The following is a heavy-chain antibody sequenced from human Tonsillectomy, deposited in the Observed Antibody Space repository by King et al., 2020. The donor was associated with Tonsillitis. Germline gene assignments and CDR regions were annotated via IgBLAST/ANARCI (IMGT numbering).Heavy chain of an antibody. V-gene: IGHV3-30*02. Sequence: QVQLVESGGGVVQPGGSLRLSCAPSGFTFNDYGMSWIRQAPGKGLEWVAYIRDDGSNKYYADSVTGRFTISRDNSGNKLYLQMNSLRTEDTAVYYCAKRHHDSSGYYSGFDSWGQGTLVTVSS. CDR1: GFTFNDYG. CDR2: IRDDGSNK. CDR3: AKRHHDSSGYYSGFDS. J-gene: IGHJ4*02. D-gene: IGHD3-22*01.